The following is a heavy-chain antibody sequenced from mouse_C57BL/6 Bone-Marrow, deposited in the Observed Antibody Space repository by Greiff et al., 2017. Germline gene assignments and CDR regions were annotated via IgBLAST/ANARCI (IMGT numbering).Heavy chain of an antibody. D-gene: IGHD2-4*01. Sequence: ESGPGLVKPSQSLSLTCSVTGYSITSGYYWNWIRQFPGNKLEWMGYISYDGSNNYNPSLKNRISITRDISKNQFFLKLNSVTTEDTATYYCARADYDSWFAYWGQGTLVTVSA. CDR1: GYSITSGYY. V-gene: IGHV3-6*01. CDR3: ARADYDSWFAY. J-gene: IGHJ3*01. CDR2: ISYDGSN.